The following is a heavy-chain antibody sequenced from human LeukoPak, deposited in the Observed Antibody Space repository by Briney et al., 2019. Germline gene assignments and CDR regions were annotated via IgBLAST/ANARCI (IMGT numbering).Heavy chain of an antibody. CDR2: ISFDGTNK. Sequence: PGGSLRLSCAASGFTFSNYWMTWVRQVPGKGLEWVAVISFDGTNKYYADSVKGRFTISRDNSKNTLYLQMNSLRTEDTAVYYCAKGELAYCSSTSCARLDYWGQGTLVTVSS. V-gene: IGHV3-30*18. J-gene: IGHJ4*02. CDR1: GFTFSNYW. D-gene: IGHD2-2*01. CDR3: AKGELAYCSSTSCARLDY.